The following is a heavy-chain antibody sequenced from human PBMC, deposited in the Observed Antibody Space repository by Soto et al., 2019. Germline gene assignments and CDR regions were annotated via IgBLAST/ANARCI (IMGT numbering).Heavy chain of an antibody. CDR3: AKLYYYDSSGYRPIDY. CDR1: GFTFISYA. Sequence: PGGSLRLSCAASGFTFISYAMIWVRQAPGKGLEWVSAISGSGGSTYYADSVKGRFTISRDNSKNTLYLQMNSLRAEDTAVYYCAKLYYYDSSGYRPIDYWGQGTLVTVSS. J-gene: IGHJ4*02. D-gene: IGHD3-22*01. CDR2: ISGSGGST. V-gene: IGHV3-23*01.